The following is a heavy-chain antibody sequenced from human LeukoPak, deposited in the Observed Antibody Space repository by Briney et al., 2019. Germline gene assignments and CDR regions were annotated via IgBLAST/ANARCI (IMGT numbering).Heavy chain of an antibody. D-gene: IGHD3-3*01. J-gene: IGHJ3*02. CDR3: ARGVDYDFWSGYSKGAFDI. Sequence: ASVKVSCKASGYTFTSYGISWVRQAPGQGLEWMGWISAYNGNTNYAQKLQGRVTITRNTSISTAYMELSSLRSEDTAVYYCARGVDYDFWSGYSKGAFDIWGQGTMVTVSS. CDR2: ISAYNGNT. CDR1: GYTFTSYG. V-gene: IGHV1-18*01.